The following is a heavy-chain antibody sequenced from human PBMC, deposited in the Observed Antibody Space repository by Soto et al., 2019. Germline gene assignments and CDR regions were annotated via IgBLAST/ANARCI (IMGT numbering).Heavy chain of an antibody. Sequence: GESLKISCKGSGYSFTSYWIGWVRQMPGKGLEWMGIIYPGDSDTRYSPSFQGQVTISADKSISTAYLQWSSLKASDTAMYYCARAGRFGVVIIHYGMDVWGQGTTVTVSS. J-gene: IGHJ6*02. CDR1: GYSFTSYW. CDR2: IYPGDSDT. D-gene: IGHD3-3*01. CDR3: ARAGRFGVVIIHYGMDV. V-gene: IGHV5-51*01.